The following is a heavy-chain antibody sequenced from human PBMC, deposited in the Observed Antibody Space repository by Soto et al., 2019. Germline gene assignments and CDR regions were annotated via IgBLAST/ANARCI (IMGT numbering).Heavy chain of an antibody. V-gene: IGHV4-30-4*01. CDR2: IYHTGTT. J-gene: IGHJ5*02. CDR3: VRDGLTMYGVLTPSFDP. Sequence: PSETLSLTCTVSGASITSGDYSWNWIRQPPGKGLEWIGYIYHTGTTYYNPSLQSRVTISVDTSMNQFSLKLRSVTAADTAVYYCVRDGLTMYGVLTPSFDPWGKGTLVTVSS. CDR1: GASITSGDYS. D-gene: IGHD3-3*01.